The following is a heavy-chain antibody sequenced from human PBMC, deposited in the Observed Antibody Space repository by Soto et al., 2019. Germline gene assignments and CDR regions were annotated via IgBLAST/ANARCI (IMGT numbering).Heavy chain of an antibody. CDR3: ERVRAYSSSWYGNWFDP. CDR1: GGSISSYY. V-gene: IGHV4-59*01. CDR2: IYYSGST. Sequence: SETLSLTCTVSGGSISSYYWSWIRQPPGKGLEWIGYIYYSGSTNYNPSLKSRVTISVDTSKNQFSLKLSSVTAADTAVYYCERVRAYSSSWYGNWFDPWGHGTLVTVSS. J-gene: IGHJ5*02. D-gene: IGHD6-13*01.